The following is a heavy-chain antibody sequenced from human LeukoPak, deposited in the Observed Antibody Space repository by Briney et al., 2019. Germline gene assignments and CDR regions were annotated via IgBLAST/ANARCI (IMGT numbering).Heavy chain of an antibody. CDR2: IYHSGNT. V-gene: IGHV4-39*01. CDR3: ARWEMTTVTFDF. CDR1: GASIRNNFYY. Sequence: SETLSLTCTVSGASIRNNFYYWGWIRQPPGKGLEWIGNIYHSGNTHYNPSLKSRVTISVDTSKNQFSLNLNSVTAADTAVYYCARWEMTTVTFDFWGQGTLVTVSS. J-gene: IGHJ4*02. D-gene: IGHD5-24*01.